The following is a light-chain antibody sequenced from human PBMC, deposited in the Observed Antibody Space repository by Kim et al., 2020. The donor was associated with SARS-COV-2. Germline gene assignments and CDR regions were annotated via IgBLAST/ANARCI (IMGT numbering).Light chain of an antibody. CDR2: AAS. CDR3: QKYDTAPWT. J-gene: IGKJ1*01. V-gene: IGKV1-27*01. Sequence: ASGGDVVTITCRASEGICNYLAWYQQEPGEAPKLLIYAASTLQFGVSTRFSGSGSGTEFTLTISDLQPEDVATYYCQKYDTAPWTFGHGTKVDIK. CDR1: EGICNY.